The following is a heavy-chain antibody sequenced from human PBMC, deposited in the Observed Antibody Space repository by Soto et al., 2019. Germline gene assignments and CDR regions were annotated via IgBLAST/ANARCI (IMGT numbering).Heavy chain of an antibody. V-gene: IGHV3-48*02. CDR1: VFPFSSSS. J-gene: IGHJ5*02. CDR3: ARDLRTP. CDR2: ISSRSNTI. Sequence: GGSLRLSCAASVFPFSSSSMNWVRQAPGKGLEWVSYISSRSNTIYYADSVKGRFAISRDNAKNSLYLQMNSLRDEDTAVYYCARDLRTPWGQGTLVTVSS.